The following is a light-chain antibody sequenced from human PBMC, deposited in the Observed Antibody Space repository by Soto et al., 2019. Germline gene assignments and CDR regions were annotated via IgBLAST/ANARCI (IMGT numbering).Light chain of an antibody. CDR2: KAS. CDR1: QNVYTW. V-gene: IGKV1-5*03. J-gene: IGKJ2*01. CDR3: PPYVRLYT. Sequence: DIQMTQSPSTLSASVGDRVTISCRASQNVYTWLAWYHQKPGKAPQFLIYKASVLETEVPSRFSGNGAGTEFTLTIISQQPDDVATYYCPPYVRLYTFGQANKLDSK.